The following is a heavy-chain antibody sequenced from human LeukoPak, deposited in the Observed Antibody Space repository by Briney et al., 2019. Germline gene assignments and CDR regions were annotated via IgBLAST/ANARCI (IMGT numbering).Heavy chain of an antibody. D-gene: IGHD2-15*01. J-gene: IGHJ4*02. Sequence: ASVKVSCKASGYTFTSYDMHWVRQAPGQRLEWMGWINAGNGNTKYSQKFQGRVTITRDTSASTAYMELSSLRSEDTAVYYCARGGLVVAATIDYWGQGTLVTVSS. CDR1: GYTFTSYD. CDR2: INAGNGNT. V-gene: IGHV1-3*01. CDR3: ARGGLVVAATIDY.